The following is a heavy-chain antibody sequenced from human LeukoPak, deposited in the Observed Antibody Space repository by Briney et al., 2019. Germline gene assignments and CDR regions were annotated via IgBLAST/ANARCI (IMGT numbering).Heavy chain of an antibody. CDR3: AKDPHYYDSSDQSGY. Sequence: GGSLRLSCAASGFTFSSYAMSWVRQAPGKGLEWVSAISGSGGSTYYADSVKGRFTISRDNSKNTLYLQMNSLRAEDTAVYYCAKDPHYYDSSDQSGYWGQGTLVTVSS. J-gene: IGHJ4*02. V-gene: IGHV3-23*01. D-gene: IGHD3-22*01. CDR2: ISGSGGST. CDR1: GFTFSSYA.